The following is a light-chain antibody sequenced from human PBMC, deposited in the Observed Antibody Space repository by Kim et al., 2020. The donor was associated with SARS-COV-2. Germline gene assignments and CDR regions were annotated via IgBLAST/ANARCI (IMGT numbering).Light chain of an antibody. V-gene: IGKV3-20*01. J-gene: IGKJ2*01. CDR1: QAISNNF. CDR2: GAS. Sequence: PGERAPPPCKASQAISNNFLTWYPQKPGQAPRLLLYGASRRDSGIPDRFSGSGSGTDFTLTISRLEPEDFAVYHCQQFGSSPNTFGQGTKLEI. CDR3: QQFGSSPNT.